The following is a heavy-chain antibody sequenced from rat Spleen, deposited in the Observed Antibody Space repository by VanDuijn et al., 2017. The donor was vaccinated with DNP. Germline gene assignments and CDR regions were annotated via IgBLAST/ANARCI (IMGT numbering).Heavy chain of an antibody. V-gene: IGHV5-20*01. J-gene: IGHJ2*01. CDR3: TRETGDY. Sequence: EVQLVESGGGLVQPGRSLKLSCAASGFTFSDYYMAWVRQAPTKGLEWVATISYDGSSTYYRDSVKGRFTISRDNAKSTLYLQMDSLRSEDTATYYCTRETGDYWGQGVMVTVSS. CDR2: ISYDGSST. D-gene: IGHD5-1*01. CDR1: GFTFSDYY.